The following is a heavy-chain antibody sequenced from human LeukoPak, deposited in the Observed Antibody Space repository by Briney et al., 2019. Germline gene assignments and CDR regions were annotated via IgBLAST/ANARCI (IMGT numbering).Heavy chain of an antibody. Sequence: PGRSLRLSCAASGFTFDDYAMHWVRQAPGKGLEWVSGISWNSGSIGYADSVKGRFTISRDNAKNSLYLQMNSLRAEDTALYYCAKDIGGGSWYGNHFDYWGQGTLVTVSS. V-gene: IGHV3-9*01. J-gene: IGHJ4*02. CDR2: ISWNSGSI. CDR3: AKDIGGGSWYGNHFDY. D-gene: IGHD6-13*01. CDR1: GFTFDDYA.